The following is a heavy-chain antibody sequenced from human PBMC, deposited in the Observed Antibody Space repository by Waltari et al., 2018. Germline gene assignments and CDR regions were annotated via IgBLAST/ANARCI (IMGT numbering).Heavy chain of an antibody. J-gene: IGHJ4*02. V-gene: IGHV4-59*01. D-gene: IGHD4-17*01. CDR3: AAHLRQVTTEFAY. CDR1: AGSISSYF. CDR2: IHYSGNT. Sequence: QVQLQESGPKLVKPSETLSLTCTVSAGSISSYFWSWIRQPPGKGLEWIGYIHYSGNTNSDTAMNIRVTISMDTSKNQFSLTLSSATAADTAVYYCAAHLRQVTTEFAYWGQGTLVTVSS.